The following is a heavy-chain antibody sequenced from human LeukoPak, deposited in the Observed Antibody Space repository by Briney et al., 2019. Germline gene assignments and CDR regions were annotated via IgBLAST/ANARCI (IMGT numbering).Heavy chain of an antibody. D-gene: IGHD3-9*01. CDR2: INHTGST. V-gene: IGHV4-34*01. CDR3: ARGPVRLARPYDY. CDR1: GGSLSGAY. J-gene: IGHJ4*02. Sequence: SETLSLTCTVQGGSLSGAYWTWIRQPPGRGLEWIGEINHTGSTNYNPSFKSRVTMSADTPKNQFSLNLTSVTAADTALYYCARGPVRLARPYDYWGQGTLVTV.